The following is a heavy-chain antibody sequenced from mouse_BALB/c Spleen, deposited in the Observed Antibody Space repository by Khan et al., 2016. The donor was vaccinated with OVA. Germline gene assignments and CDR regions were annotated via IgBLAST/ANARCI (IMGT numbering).Heavy chain of an antibody. Sequence: EVELVESGGGLVKPGGSLKLSCAASGFTFSSYIMSWFRQNPEKRLEWVASISSCGSTSYSDIVISRFTIFRGDARNIQYLQQSSLKSEATAMYYCAREDPMITTSFAYWGQGTLVTVS. CDR2: ISSCGST. CDR3: AREDPMITTSFAY. CDR1: GFTFSSYI. J-gene: IGHJ3*01. D-gene: IGHD2-4*01. V-gene: IGHV5-6-5*01.